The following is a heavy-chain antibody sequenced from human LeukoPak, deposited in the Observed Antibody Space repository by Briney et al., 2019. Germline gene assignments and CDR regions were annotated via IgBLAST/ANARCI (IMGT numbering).Heavy chain of an antibody. D-gene: IGHD6-13*01. J-gene: IGHJ4*02. CDR1: GFTFSSYW. CDR2: INSDGSST. CDR3: ARGSLGSKNDY. V-gene: IGHV3-74*01. Sequence: PGGSLRLSCAASGFTFSSYWMHWVRHAPGKGLVWVSRINSDGSSTSYADSVKGRFTISRDNAKNTLCLQMNSLRAEDTAVYYCARGSLGSKNDYWGQGTLVTVSS.